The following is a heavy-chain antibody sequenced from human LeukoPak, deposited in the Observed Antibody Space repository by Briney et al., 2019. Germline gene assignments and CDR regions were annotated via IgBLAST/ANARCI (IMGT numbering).Heavy chain of an antibody. D-gene: IGHD3-3*01. V-gene: IGHV3-66*01. CDR3: ARESDFWSGNYGMDV. CDR1: GFTVSSNY. Sequence: GGSLRLSCAASGFTVSSNYMSWVRQAPGKGLEWVSVIYSGGSTYYADSVKGRFTISRDNSKNTLYLQMNSLRAEDTAVYYCARESDFWSGNYGMDVWGQGTTVTVSS. J-gene: IGHJ6*02. CDR2: IYSGGST.